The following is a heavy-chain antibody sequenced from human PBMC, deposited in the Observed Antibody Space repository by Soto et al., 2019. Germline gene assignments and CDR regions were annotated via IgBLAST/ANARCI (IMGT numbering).Heavy chain of an antibody. CDR2: INHSGST. Sequence: KTSETLSLTCAVYGGSFSGYYWSWIRQPPGKGLEWIGEINHSGSTNYNPSLKSRVTISVDTSKNQFSLKLSSVTAADTAVYYCARGRGYYDSSGYYPYYFDYWGQGTLVTVSS. D-gene: IGHD3-22*01. CDR1: GGSFSGYY. CDR3: ARGRGYYDSSGYYPYYFDY. V-gene: IGHV4-34*01. J-gene: IGHJ4*02.